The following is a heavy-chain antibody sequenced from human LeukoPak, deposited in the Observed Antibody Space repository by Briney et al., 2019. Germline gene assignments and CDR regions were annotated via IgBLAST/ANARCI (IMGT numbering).Heavy chain of an antibody. D-gene: IGHD3-3*01. J-gene: IGHJ4*02. Sequence: SETLSLTCTVSGGSISSSSYYWGWIRQPPGKGLEWIGSIYYSGSTYYNPSLKSRVTISVDTSKNQFSLKLSSVTAADTAVYYCARSVFLEWLFHTLGYFDYWGQGTLVTVSS. CDR2: IYYSGST. CDR3: ARSVFLEWLFHTLGYFDY. V-gene: IGHV4-39*07. CDR1: GGSISSSSYY.